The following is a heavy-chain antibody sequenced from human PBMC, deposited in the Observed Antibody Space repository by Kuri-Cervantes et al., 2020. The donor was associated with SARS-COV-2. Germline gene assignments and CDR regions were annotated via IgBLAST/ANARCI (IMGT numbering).Heavy chain of an antibody. D-gene: IGHD3-10*01. J-gene: IGHJ4*02. CDR3: ARYLYGSGSYYNSYYFDY. CDR1: GGSISSGDYY. CDR2: IYYSGST. V-gene: IGHV4-30-4*08. Sequence: SETLSLTCTVSGGSISSGDYYWSWIRQPPGKGLEWIGYIYYSGSTYYNPSLKSRVTISVEKSKNQFSLKLNSVTAADTATYYCARYLYGSGSYYNSYYFDYWGQGTLVTVSS.